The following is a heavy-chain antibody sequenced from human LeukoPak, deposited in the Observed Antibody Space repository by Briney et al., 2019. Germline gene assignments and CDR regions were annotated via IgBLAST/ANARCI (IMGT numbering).Heavy chain of an antibody. CDR3: ARVYYSNSYDYWYFDL. CDR2: IYYSGST. CDR1: GDSIRSYY. J-gene: IGHJ2*01. Sequence: SETLSLTCTVSGDSIRSYYWSWIRQPPGKGLEWIAYIYYSGSTNYNPSLKSRVTISVDTSKNQFSLKLSSVTAADTAVYYCARVYYSNSYDYWYFDLWGRGTLVTVSS. V-gene: IGHV4-59*01. D-gene: IGHD6-13*01.